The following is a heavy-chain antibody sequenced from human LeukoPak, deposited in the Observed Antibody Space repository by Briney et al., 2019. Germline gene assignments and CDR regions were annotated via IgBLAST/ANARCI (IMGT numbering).Heavy chain of an antibody. D-gene: IGHD6-19*01. J-gene: IGHJ5*02. CDR1: GFTFSSYA. Sequence: GGSLRLSCAASGFTFSSYAMHWVRQAPGKGLEWVAVISYDGSNKYYADSVKGRFTISRDNSKNTLYLQMNSLRAEDTAVYYCAREDIAVAGTNWFDPWGQGTLVTVSS. CDR3: AREDIAVAGTNWFDP. CDR2: ISYDGSNK. V-gene: IGHV3-30*04.